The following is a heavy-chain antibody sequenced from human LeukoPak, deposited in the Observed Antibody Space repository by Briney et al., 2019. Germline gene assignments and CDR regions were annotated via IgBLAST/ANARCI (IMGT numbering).Heavy chain of an antibody. CDR1: GLTFGEYA. CDR3: LYYYDSSGYYLPDH. Sequence: GGSLRLSCTASGLTFGEYAMSWVRQAPGKGLEWVGVIRSKAYGGTTEYSASVKGRFTISRDDSKSIAYLQMNSLKSEDTAVYHCLYYYDSSGYYLPDHWGQGTLVTVSS. D-gene: IGHD3-22*01. J-gene: IGHJ4*02. V-gene: IGHV3-49*04. CDR2: IRSKAYGGTT.